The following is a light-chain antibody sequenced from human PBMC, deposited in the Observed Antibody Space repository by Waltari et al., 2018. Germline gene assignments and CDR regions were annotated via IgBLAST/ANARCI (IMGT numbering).Light chain of an antibody. CDR2: DVD. CDR3: CSYAGRYTSV. CDR1: NSDVGAYNY. J-gene: IGLJ2*01. Sequence: QSALTQPRSVSGSPGQSVTLSCTGTNSDVGAYNYVSWYQQRPGKAPKLVIYDVDKRPPVVPDRFSGSKAGNTASLTISGLQTDDEADYYCCSYAGRYTSVFGGGTKVTVL. V-gene: IGLV2-11*01.